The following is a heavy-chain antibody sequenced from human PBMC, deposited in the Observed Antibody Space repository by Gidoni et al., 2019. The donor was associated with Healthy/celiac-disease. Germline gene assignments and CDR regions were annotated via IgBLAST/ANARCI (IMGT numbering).Heavy chain of an antibody. J-gene: IGHJ4*02. V-gene: IGHV3-23*01. D-gene: IGHD3-9*01. CDR1: GFAFLSYA. CDR3: AKVKGELYDILTGFYFDY. Sequence: EVQLLVSGGGLVQPGGSLSLSCAASGFAFLSYAMSWVRQAPGKWLVWVSAISGSGGSTYYADSVKGRCTISRDNSKNTLYLQMNRLRAEDTAVYDCAKVKGELYDILTGFYFDYWGQGTLVTVSS. CDR2: ISGSGGST.